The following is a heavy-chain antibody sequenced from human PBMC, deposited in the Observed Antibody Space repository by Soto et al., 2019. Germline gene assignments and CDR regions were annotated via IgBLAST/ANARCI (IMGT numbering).Heavy chain of an antibody. J-gene: IGHJ4*02. CDR1: GITSSNYP. D-gene: IGHD3-22*01. CDR2: ISGRGDRT. V-gene: IGHV3-23*01. CDR3: VKDDGGYPSPAPH. Sequence: EVQLLESGGGLVQPGGSLRLSCAASGITSSNYPMSWVRQARGKGLDWVSGISGRGDRTYYADSAKGRFTISKDISRNLLSLQLDSLGVEDTAVYFCVKDDGGYPSPAPHLGQGTLVTVSS.